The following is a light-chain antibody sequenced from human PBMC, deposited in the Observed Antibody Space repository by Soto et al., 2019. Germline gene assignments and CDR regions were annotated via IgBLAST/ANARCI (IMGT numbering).Light chain of an antibody. J-gene: IGKJ4*01. CDR2: AAS. CDR3: LQHNSCPLT. V-gene: IGKV1-17*03. Sequence: DIRMTQSPSAMSASVGDRVTITCRASQGISNYLVWFQQKPGKGPKRLISAASTLQSGVPSRFSSSGSGTEFTLTISSLQPEDFATYYCLQHNSCPLTFGGGTKVEIK. CDR1: QGISNY.